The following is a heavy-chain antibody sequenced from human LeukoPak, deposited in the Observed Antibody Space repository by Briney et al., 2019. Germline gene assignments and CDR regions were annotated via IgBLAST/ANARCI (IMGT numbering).Heavy chain of an antibody. Sequence: PSETLSLTCTVSGGSISSSSYYWGWIRQPPGKGLEWIGSIYYSGSTYYNPSLKSRVTISVDTSKNQFSLKPSSVTAADTAVYYCARHLRRWLLDYWGQGTLVTVSS. V-gene: IGHV4-39*01. CDR2: IYYSGST. D-gene: IGHD6-19*01. CDR3: ARHLRRWLLDY. CDR1: GGSISSSSYY. J-gene: IGHJ4*02.